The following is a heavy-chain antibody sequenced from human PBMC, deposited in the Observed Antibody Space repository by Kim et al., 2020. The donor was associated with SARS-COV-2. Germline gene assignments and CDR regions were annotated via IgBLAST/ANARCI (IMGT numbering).Heavy chain of an antibody. CDR2: INTGDVKT. CDR3: PRILEYSGSDY. J-gene: IGHJ4*02. D-gene: IGHD5-12*01. V-gene: IGHV1-3*04. Sequence: ASVKNSCKASGYSFTTHAINWVRQAPGQSLGWMGMINTGDVKTRYSPKFQGRVTITRDTSASTAYVDLSSLLSEDTAVYYCPRILEYSGSDYWGQGILVT. CDR1: GYSFTTHA.